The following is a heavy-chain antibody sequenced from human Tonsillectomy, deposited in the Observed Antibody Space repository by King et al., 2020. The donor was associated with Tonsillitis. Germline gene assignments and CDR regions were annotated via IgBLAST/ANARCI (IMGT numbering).Heavy chain of an antibody. V-gene: IGHV4-4*02. CDR1: GGSISSSNW. CDR3: AREVGEWELLGYSYYYMDV. Sequence: QLQESGPGLVKPSGTLSLTCAVSGGSISSSNWWSWVRQPPGKGLEWIGEIYHSGSTNYNPSLKGRVTISVDKSKNQFSLKLSSVTAADTAVYYCAREVGEWELLGYSYYYMDVWGKGTTVTVSS. D-gene: IGHD1-26*01. J-gene: IGHJ6*03. CDR2: IYHSGST.